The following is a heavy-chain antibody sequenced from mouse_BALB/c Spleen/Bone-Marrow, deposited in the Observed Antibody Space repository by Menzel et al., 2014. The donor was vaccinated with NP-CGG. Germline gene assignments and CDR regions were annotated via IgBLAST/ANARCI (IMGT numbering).Heavy chain of an antibody. Sequence: EVKLVESGGGLVQPGGSRKLSCVASGFTSSSFGMHWVRQAPEKGLEWVAYISSGSSSTYYADTLKGRFTISRDNPKNTLFLQMTSLRSEDTAMYYCARGYYYGSSHYWYFDVWGAGTTVTVSS. CDR3: ARGYYYGSSHYWYFDV. V-gene: IGHV5-17*02. D-gene: IGHD1-1*01. J-gene: IGHJ1*01. CDR2: ISSGSSST. CDR1: GFTSSSFG.